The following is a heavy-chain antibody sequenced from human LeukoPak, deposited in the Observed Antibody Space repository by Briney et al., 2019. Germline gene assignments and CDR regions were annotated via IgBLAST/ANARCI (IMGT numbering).Heavy chain of an antibody. Sequence: GSLRLSCAASGFTFSSYSMNWVRQAPGKGLEWVSSISSSSSYIYYADSVKGRFTISRDNAKNSLYLQMNSLRAEDTAVYYCARTDTLYYDSSGYYEFTDYWGQGTLITVSS. D-gene: IGHD3-22*01. CDR2: ISSSSSYI. V-gene: IGHV3-21*01. CDR1: GFTFSSYS. J-gene: IGHJ4*02. CDR3: ARTDTLYYDSSGYYEFTDY.